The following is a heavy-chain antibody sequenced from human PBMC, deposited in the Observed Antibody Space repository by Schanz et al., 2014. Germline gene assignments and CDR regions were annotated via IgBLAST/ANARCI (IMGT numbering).Heavy chain of an antibody. D-gene: IGHD1-26*01. J-gene: IGHJ4*02. CDR3: ARVRGSGSYSFHYLDL. CDR1: GFTVSAYS. V-gene: IGHV3-21*02. Sequence: EVQVVESGGGLVRPGGSLRLSCSGFTVSAYSANWVRQAPGKGLEWVSRINSDDTTKTYADSVKGRFTISRDNGEDTTYLQMNSLRVEDTGVYYCARVRGSGSYSFHYLDLWGQGTLVTVAS. CDR2: INSDDTTK.